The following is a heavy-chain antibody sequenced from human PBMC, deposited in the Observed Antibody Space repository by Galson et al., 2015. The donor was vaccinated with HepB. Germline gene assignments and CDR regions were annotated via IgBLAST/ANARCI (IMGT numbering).Heavy chain of an antibody. Sequence: QSGAEVKKPGESLKISCKGSGYSFTSYWIGWVRQMPGKGLEWMGIIYPGDSDTRYSPSFQGQVTISVDKSINTAYLHWSSLKASDTAMYYCARPPSGYTYGSDPDYWGQGTLVTVSS. V-gene: IGHV5-51*01. CDR3: ARPPSGYTYGSDPDY. J-gene: IGHJ4*02. D-gene: IGHD5-18*01. CDR2: IYPGDSDT. CDR1: GYSFTSYW.